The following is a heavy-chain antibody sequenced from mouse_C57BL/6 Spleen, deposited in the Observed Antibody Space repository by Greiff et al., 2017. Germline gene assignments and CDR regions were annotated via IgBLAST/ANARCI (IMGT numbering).Heavy chain of an antibody. CDR1: GFNIKDYY. J-gene: IGHJ2*01. D-gene: IGHD1-1*01. CDR3: TPYYGSSFGDY. CDR2: IDPEDGDT. V-gene: IGHV14-1*01. Sequence: EVKLQESGAELVRPGASVKLSCTASGFNIKDYYMHWVKQRPEQGLEWIGRIDPEDGDTEYAPKFQGKATMTADTSSNTAYLQLSSLTSEDTAVYYCTPYYGSSFGDYWGQGTTLTVSS.